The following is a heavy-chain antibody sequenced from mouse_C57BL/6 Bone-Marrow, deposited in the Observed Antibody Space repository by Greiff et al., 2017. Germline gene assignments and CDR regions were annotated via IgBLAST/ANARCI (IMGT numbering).Heavy chain of an antibody. CDR2: ISSGGSYT. CDR3: ARPLYYYGSSYFDY. Sequence: EVHLVESGGDLVKPGGSLKLSCAASGFTFSSYGMSWVRQTPDKRLEWVATISSGGSYTYYPDSVKGRFTISSDNAKNTLYLQMSSLTSEDTAMYYWARPLYYYGSSYFDYWGQGTTLTVSS. J-gene: IGHJ2*01. V-gene: IGHV5-6*01. CDR1: GFTFSSYG. D-gene: IGHD1-1*01.